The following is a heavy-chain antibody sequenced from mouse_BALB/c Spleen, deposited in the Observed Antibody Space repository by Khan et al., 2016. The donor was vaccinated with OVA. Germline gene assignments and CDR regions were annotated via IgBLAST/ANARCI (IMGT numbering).Heavy chain of an antibody. CDR2: INPSNDYT. D-gene: IGHD1-1*01. CDR1: GYTFTSYT. J-gene: IGHJ3*01. Sequence: QVQLQQSGAELTRPGASVKMSCKASGYTFTSYTMHWLKQRPGQGLEWIGYINPSNDYTNYNQKFQDKATLTADKSSTTAYMQLNSLTSEDSAVYYFARSGAYYGSRAWFAFWGQGTLVTVSA. CDR3: ARSGAYYGSRAWFAF. V-gene: IGHV1-4*01.